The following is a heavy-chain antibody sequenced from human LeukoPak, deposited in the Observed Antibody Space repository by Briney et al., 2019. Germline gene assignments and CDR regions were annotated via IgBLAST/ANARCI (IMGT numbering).Heavy chain of an antibody. CDR1: GFVFRNYA. CDR3: ARDYYSRFDY. CDR2: ISYDGSNK. V-gene: IGHV3-30-3*01. J-gene: IGHJ4*02. Sequence: GGSLRLSCAASGFVFRNYAMHWVRQAPGKGLEWVAVISYDGSNKYYADSVKGRFTISRDNSKNTLILQMNSLRAEDTAVYYCARDYYSRFDYWGQGTLVTVSS. D-gene: IGHD3-22*01.